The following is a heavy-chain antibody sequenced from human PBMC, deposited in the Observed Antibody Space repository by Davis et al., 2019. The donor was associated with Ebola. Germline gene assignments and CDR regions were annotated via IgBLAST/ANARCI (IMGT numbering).Heavy chain of an antibody. V-gene: IGHV1-69*04. CDR3: ARGGYCSGGSCYSPWFDP. J-gene: IGHJ5*02. CDR2: IIPILGIA. CDR1: GGTFSSYA. Sequence: AASVKVSCKASGGTFSSYAISWVRQAPGQGLEWMGRIIPILGIANYAQKFQGRVTITADKSTSTAYMELSSLRSDDTAVYYCARGGYCSGGSCYSPWFDPWGQGTLVTVSS. D-gene: IGHD2-15*01.